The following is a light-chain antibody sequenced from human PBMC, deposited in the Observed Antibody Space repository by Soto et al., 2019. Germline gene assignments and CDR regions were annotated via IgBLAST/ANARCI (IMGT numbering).Light chain of an antibody. CDR3: QQANSFPIT. V-gene: IGKV1D-12*01. J-gene: IGKJ5*01. Sequence: DIQMTQSPSSVSASVGDRVTLTCRASQGITNRLAWYQQKPGKAPKLLIYEASSLQSGVPSRISGSGSGTDFTLTISSLQPEEFATYYCQQANSFPITVGQGTRLDIK. CDR2: EAS. CDR1: QGITNR.